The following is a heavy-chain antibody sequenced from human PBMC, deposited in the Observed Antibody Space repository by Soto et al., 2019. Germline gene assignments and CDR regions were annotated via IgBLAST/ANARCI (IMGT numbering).Heavy chain of an antibody. CDR2: IVVGSGNA. CDR1: GFTFTSSA. D-gene: IGHD2-21*02. Sequence: SVKVSCKASGFTFTSSAVQWVRQARGQRLEWIGWIVVGSGNANYARKFQERVTITRDMSTSTAYMELSSLRSEDTAVYYCAADGCGGDCYYYYGMDVWGQGTTVTVSS. V-gene: IGHV1-58*01. J-gene: IGHJ6*02. CDR3: AADGCGGDCYYYYGMDV.